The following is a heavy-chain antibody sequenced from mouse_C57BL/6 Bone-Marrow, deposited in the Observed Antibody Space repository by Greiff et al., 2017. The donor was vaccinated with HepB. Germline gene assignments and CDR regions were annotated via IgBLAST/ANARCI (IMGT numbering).Heavy chain of an antibody. D-gene: IGHD1-1*01. Sequence: VQLKESGPELVKPGASVKMSCKASGYTFTDYNMHWVKQSHGKSLEWIGYINPNNGGTSYNQKFKGKATLTVNKSSSTAYMELRSLTSEDSAVYYCARFPDYYGSSPSYYFDYWGQGTTLTVSS. J-gene: IGHJ2*01. CDR2: INPNNGGT. CDR3: ARFPDYYGSSPSYYFDY. V-gene: IGHV1-22*01. CDR1: GYTFTDYN.